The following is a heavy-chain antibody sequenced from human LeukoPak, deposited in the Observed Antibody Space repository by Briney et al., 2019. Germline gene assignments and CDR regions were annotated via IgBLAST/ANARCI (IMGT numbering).Heavy chain of an antibody. J-gene: IGHJ4*02. D-gene: IGHD5-18*01. CDR3: ARGGYSYSLDY. Sequence: SETLSLTCAVYGESFSGHYWTWIRQPPGRGLEWIGEINHSGSTTSNPSLNNRVTISVDTTENQSSLKLTSVTAADTAVYYCARGGYSYSLDYWGQGTLVTVSS. V-gene: IGHV4-34*01. CDR1: GESFSGHY. CDR2: INHSGST.